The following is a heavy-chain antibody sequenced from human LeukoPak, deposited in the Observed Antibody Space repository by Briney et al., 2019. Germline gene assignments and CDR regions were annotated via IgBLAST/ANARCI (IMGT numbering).Heavy chain of an antibody. J-gene: IGHJ4*02. Sequence: SSVKVSCKASGGTFSSYAISWVRQAPGQGLEWMGRIIPIFGTANYAQKFQGRVTMTRDTSTSTVYMELSSLRSEDTAVYYCARRYCSSTSCYPDYWGQGTLVTVSS. CDR1: GGTFSSYA. CDR3: ARRYCSSTSCYPDY. CDR2: IIPIFGTA. V-gene: IGHV1-69*05. D-gene: IGHD2-2*01.